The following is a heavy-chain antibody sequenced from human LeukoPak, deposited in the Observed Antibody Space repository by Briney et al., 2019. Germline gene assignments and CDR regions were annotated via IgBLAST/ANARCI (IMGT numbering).Heavy chain of an antibody. D-gene: IGHD3-16*01. V-gene: IGHV3-33*08. CDR1: GFTFSSYA. J-gene: IGHJ4*02. Sequence: GGSLRLSCAASGFTFSSYAMSWVRQAPGKGLEWVAVIWYDGSNKYYADSVKGRFTISRDNSKNTLYLQMNSLRAEDTAVYYCARGLVWGGYFDYWGQGTLVTVSS. CDR2: IWYDGSNK. CDR3: ARGLVWGGYFDY.